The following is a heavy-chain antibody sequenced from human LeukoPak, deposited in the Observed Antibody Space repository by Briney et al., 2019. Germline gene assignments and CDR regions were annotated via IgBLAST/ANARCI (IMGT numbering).Heavy chain of an antibody. CDR2: IIPIFGTA. CDR1: GGTFSSYA. J-gene: IGHJ3*02. V-gene: IGHV1-69*01. D-gene: IGHD2-15*01. CDR3: ARSWATPLGYAFDI. Sequence: ASVKVSCKASGGTFSSYAISWVRQAPGQGLEWMGGIIPIFGTANYAQKFQGRVTIAADESTSTAYMELSSLRSEDTAVYYCARSWATPLGYAFDIWGQGTMVTVSS.